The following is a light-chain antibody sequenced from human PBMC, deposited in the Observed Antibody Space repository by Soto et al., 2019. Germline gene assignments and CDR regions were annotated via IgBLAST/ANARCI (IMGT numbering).Light chain of an antibody. Sequence: IVMTQSPVTLSVSPGGRATLSCRASHDVSGRLVWYQQKPGQAPRLLIYDASTRATGIPARFSGSGSGTEFTLTISGLQSEDSATYFCQQYSNWRTFGPGTKLEIK. CDR2: DAS. CDR1: HDVSGR. V-gene: IGKV3-15*01. J-gene: IGKJ2*01. CDR3: QQYSNWRT.